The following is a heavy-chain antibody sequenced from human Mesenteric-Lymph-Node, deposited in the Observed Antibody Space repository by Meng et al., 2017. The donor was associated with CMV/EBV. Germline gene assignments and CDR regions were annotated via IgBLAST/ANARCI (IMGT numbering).Heavy chain of an antibody. CDR1: GFTFSDYY. Sequence: GESLKISCAASGFTFSDYYMSWIRQAPGKGLEWVSYISSSGSTIYYADSVKGRFTISRDNSKNTLYLQMNSLRAEDTAVYYCESRAGATGWYRVDYWGQGTLVTVSS. CDR3: ESRAGATGWYRVDY. V-gene: IGHV3-11*01. CDR2: ISSSGSTI. D-gene: IGHD6-19*01. J-gene: IGHJ4*02.